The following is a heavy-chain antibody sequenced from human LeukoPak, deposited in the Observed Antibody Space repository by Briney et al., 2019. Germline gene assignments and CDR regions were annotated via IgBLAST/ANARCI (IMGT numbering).Heavy chain of an antibody. CDR3: AGDLYRIVVVPHYFDY. CDR1: GFTFSSYW. D-gene: IGHD3-22*01. J-gene: IGHJ4*02. V-gene: IGHV3-7*01. Sequence: GGSLRLSCAASGFTFSSYWMSWVRQAPGKGLEWVANIKKDGSEKYYVDSVKGRFTISRDNAKNSLYLQMNSLRAEDTAVYYCAGDLYRIVVVPHYFDYWGQGTLVTVSS. CDR2: IKKDGSEK.